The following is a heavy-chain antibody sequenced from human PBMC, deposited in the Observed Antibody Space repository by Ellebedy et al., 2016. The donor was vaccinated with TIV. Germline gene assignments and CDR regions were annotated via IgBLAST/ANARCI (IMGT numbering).Heavy chain of an antibody. CDR1: GYTFTSYG. J-gene: IGHJ6*02. V-gene: IGHV1-18*01. CDR3: ARDYTSSWRYYYYGMDV. D-gene: IGHD6-13*01. CDR2: ISAYNGNT. Sequence: AASVKVSCKASGYTFTSYGISWVRQAPGQGLEWMGWISAYNGNTNYEQKLQGRVTMTTDTSTSTAYMELRSLRSDDTAVYYCARDYTSSWRYYYYGMDVWGQGTTVTVSS.